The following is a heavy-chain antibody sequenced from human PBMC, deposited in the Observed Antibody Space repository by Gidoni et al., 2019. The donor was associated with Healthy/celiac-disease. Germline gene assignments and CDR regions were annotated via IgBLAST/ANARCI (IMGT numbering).Heavy chain of an antibody. Sequence: QVQLVESGGGVVQPGRSFRLSCAPSGFTFSSYAMHWVRPAPGKGLEWVAVISYDGSNKYYADSVKGRFTISRDNSKNTLYLQMNSLRAEDTAVYYCAITPYGGNPDDAFDIWGQGTMVTVSS. CDR1: GFTFSSYA. J-gene: IGHJ3*02. CDR3: AITPYGGNPDDAFDI. D-gene: IGHD4-17*01. CDR2: ISYDGSNK. V-gene: IGHV3-30*01.